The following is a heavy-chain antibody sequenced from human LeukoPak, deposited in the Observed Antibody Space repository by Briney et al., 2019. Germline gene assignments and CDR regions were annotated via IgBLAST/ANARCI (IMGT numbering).Heavy chain of an antibody. V-gene: IGHV4-39*07. CDR1: GGSISSSSYY. J-gene: IGHJ5*02. Sequence: PSETLSLTCTVSGGSISSSSYYWGWIRQPPGKGLEWIGSIYYSGSTYYNPSLKSRVTISVDTSKNQFSLKLSSVAAADTAVYYCARDRVGSGSYSWFDPWGQGTLVTVSS. CDR3: ARDRVGSGSYSWFDP. CDR2: IYYSGST. D-gene: IGHD3-10*01.